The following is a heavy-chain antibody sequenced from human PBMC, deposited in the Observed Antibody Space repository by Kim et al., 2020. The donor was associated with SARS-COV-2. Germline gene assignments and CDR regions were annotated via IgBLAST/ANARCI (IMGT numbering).Heavy chain of an antibody. CDR1: GFTFSSYG. CDR3: AKVDYDFWSGYFRSTETPCHYYGVDV. CDR2: ISYDGSNK. J-gene: IGHJ6*02. V-gene: IGHV3-30*18. Sequence: GGSLRLSCAASGFTFSSYGMHWVRQAPGKGLEWVAVISYDGSNKYSADSVKGRFTISRDNSKNTLYLEMNSLRAEDTAVYYCAKVDYDFWSGYFRSTETPCHYYGVDVWGQGTTVTVSS. D-gene: IGHD3-3*01.